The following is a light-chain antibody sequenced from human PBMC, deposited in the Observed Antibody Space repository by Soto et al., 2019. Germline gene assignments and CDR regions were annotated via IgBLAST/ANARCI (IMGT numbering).Light chain of an antibody. Sequence: DIQMTQSPSTVSGSVGDRVTITCRASQTISSWLAWYQQKPGKAPKLLIYKASTLKSGVPSRFSGSGSGTDFTLTTSSLQPEDFATYYCQQRKNWPQTFGQGTKV. CDR1: QTISSW. V-gene: IGKV1-5*03. J-gene: IGKJ1*01. CDR2: KAS. CDR3: QQRKNWPQT.